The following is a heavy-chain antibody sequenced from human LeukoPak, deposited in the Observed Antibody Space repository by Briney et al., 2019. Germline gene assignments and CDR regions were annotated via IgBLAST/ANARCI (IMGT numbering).Heavy chain of an antibody. CDR2: IYTSGST. V-gene: IGHV4-4*09. CDR3: ARGSKGAAFDY. Sequence: SETLSLTCTVSGGSVSSYFWSWIRQPPGKGLEWIGYIYTSGSTNYNPSLRSRVTISVDTSKNQFSLKLSSVTAADTAVYYCARGSKGAAFDYWGQGTLVTVSS. J-gene: IGHJ4*02. D-gene: IGHD2/OR15-2a*01. CDR1: GGSVSSYF.